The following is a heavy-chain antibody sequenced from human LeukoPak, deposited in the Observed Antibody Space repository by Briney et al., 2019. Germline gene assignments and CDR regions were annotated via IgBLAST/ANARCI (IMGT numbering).Heavy chain of an antibody. J-gene: IGHJ3*02. CDR2: ISSSGSTI. V-gene: IGHV3-11*04. CDR3: ARQDYDFWSGYPDPNDAFDI. CDR1: GFTFSDYY. D-gene: IGHD3-3*01. Sequence: GGSLRLSCAASGFTFSDYYMSWIRQAPGKGLEWVSYISSSGSTIYYADSVKGRFTISRDNSKNTLYLQMNSLRAEDTAVYYCARQDYDFWSGYPDPNDAFDIWGQGTMVTVSS.